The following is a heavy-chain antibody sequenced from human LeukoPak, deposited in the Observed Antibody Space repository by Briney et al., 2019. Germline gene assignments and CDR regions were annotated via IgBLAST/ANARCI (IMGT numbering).Heavy chain of an antibody. CDR1: RFTFSTYT. CDR3: ARDQTTVTTFDY. CDR2: ISSSSSYI. V-gene: IGHV3-21*01. D-gene: IGHD4-17*01. J-gene: IGHJ4*02. Sequence: PGGSLRLSCAASRFTFSTYTMNWVRQAPGKGLEWVSSISSSSSYIYYADSVKGRFTISRDNAKNSLYLQMNTLRAEDTAVYYCARDQTTVTTFDYWGQGTLVTVSS.